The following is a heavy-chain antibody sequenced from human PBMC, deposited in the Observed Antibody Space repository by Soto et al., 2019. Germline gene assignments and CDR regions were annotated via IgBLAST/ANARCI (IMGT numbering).Heavy chain of an antibody. CDR3: AAGEASSRNLAPYYLDF. J-gene: IGHJ4*02. CDR2: IHYSGTT. Sequence: SETLSLTCTVSGGSMRNYFWTWIRQPPGKGLEWIGYIHYSGTTSFFPSYNPSLRSRVTISEDTSKNQFSPKLLSVTTADTAVYFCAAGEASSRNLAPYYLDFWGQGTLVTVSS. V-gene: IGHV4-59*01. CDR1: GGSMRNYF. D-gene: IGHD6-13*01.